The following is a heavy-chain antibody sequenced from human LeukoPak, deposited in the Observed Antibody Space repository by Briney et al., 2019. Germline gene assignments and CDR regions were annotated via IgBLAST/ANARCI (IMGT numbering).Heavy chain of an antibody. V-gene: IGHV3-53*01. D-gene: IGHD6-13*01. CDR1: GFTFRNYA. CDR3: ARDPPGIAASVSGG. CDR2: IYSGGTT. Sequence: GGSLRLSCTASGFTFRNYAMSWVRQAPGKGLEWVALIYSGGTTNYADSVKGRFTISRDNSKNTLYLQMTNVRVEDTAVYYCARDPPGIAASVSGGWGQGTLVTVSS. J-gene: IGHJ4*02.